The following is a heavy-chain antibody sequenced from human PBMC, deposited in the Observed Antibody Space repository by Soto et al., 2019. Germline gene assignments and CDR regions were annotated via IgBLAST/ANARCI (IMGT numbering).Heavy chain of an antibody. Sequence: QVQLVQSGAEVKDPGSSVNVSCKALGGTFGNTAVTWVRQVPGQGLEWLGGIVPLFGTANYAQKFRGRVMITADESTSTAYMDLSSLRSDDTAIYNRARDGDPGYSFWSGPLGGGRFEPWGQGTLVTVSS. D-gene: IGHD3-3*01. CDR2: IVPLFGTA. V-gene: IGHV1-69*12. J-gene: IGHJ5*02. CDR3: ARDGDPGYSFWSGPLGGGRFEP. CDR1: GGTFGNTA.